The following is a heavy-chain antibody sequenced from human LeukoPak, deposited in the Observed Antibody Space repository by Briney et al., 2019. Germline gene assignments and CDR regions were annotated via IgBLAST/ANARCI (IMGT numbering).Heavy chain of an antibody. CDR2: INHSGIS. CDR3: ASQLTSGFSAFDI. Sequence: PSETLSLTCAVYGGSFSHSYWNWVRQPPGKGLEWIGEINHSGISDYNPSLSSRVTMSQDTSKNHFSLKLASVTAADTAVYYCASQLTSGFSAFDIWGQGTMVTVSS. CDR1: GGSFSHSY. J-gene: IGHJ3*02. V-gene: IGHV4-34*01. D-gene: IGHD2-2*01.